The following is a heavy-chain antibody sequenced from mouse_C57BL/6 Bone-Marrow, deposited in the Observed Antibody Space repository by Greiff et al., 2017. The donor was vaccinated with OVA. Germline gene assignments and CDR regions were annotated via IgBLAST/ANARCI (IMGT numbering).Heavy chain of an antibody. CDR2: IDPSDSYT. V-gene: IGHV1-69*01. D-gene: IGHD1-1*01. CDR1: GYTFTSYW. Sequence: QVQLQQPGAELVMPGASVKLSCKASGYTFTSYWMHWVKQRPGQGLEWIGEIDPSDSYTNYNQKLKGKSTLTVDKSSSTAYMQLSSLTSEDSAVYYCARCYYYGSSWYFEVWGTGTTVTVSS. CDR3: ARCYYYGSSWYFEV. J-gene: IGHJ1*03.